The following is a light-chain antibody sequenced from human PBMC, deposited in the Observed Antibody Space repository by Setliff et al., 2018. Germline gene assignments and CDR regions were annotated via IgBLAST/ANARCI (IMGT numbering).Light chain of an antibody. CDR1: SSDFAAYDY. Sequence: QSVLTQPRSVSGSPGQSVTISCTGTSSDFAAYDYVSWYQQHPGKAPKLMIYDVTKRPSGVPDRFSGSKSGNTASPAISGLQAEDEAVYHCCSYAGSYTLVFGGGTKVTVL. CDR3: CSYAGSYTLV. V-gene: IGLV2-11*01. J-gene: IGLJ3*02. CDR2: DVT.